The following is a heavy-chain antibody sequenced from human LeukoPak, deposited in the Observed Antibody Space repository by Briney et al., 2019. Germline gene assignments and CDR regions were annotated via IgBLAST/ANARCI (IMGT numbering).Heavy chain of an antibody. D-gene: IGHD4-17*01. CDR1: GFTFSSYA. Sequence: GGSLRLSCAASGFTFSSYAMHWVRQAPGKGLEWVAVISYDGSSKYYADSVKGRFTISRDNSKNTLYLQMNSLRAEDTAVYYCARDHGDYVYYYYMDVWGKGTTVTVSS. CDR3: ARDHGDYVYYYYMDV. J-gene: IGHJ6*03. V-gene: IGHV3-30*01. CDR2: ISYDGSSK.